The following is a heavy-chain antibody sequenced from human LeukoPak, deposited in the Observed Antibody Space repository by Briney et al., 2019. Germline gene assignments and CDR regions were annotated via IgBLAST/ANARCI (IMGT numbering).Heavy chain of an antibody. J-gene: IGHJ4*02. D-gene: IGHD1-26*01. Sequence: SETLSLTCTVSGGSISSSSYYWGWIRQPPGKGLEWIGSIYYSGSTYYNPSLKSRVTISVDTSKNQFSLKLSSVTAADTAVYYCARQRRIVGATLIEFDYWGQGTLVTVSS. CDR3: ARQRRIVGATLIEFDY. V-gene: IGHV4-39*01. CDR1: GGSISSSSYY. CDR2: IYYSGST.